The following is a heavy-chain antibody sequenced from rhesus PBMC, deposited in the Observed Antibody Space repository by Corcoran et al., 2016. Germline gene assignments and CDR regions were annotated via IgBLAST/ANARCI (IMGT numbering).Heavy chain of an antibody. CDR3: AKAYSSGPPFDY. Sequence: EVQLVESGGGLVQPGGSLRLSCAASGFTFSSYGMHWVRQAPGKGLEWVSAINSGGGSTYYADSVKCRFTISRDNSKNTLSLQMNSLRAEDTAVYFCAKAYSSGPPFDYWGQGVLVTVSS. D-gene: IGHD6-31*01. CDR2: INSGGGST. V-gene: IGHV3S5*01. J-gene: IGHJ4*01. CDR1: GFTFSSYG.